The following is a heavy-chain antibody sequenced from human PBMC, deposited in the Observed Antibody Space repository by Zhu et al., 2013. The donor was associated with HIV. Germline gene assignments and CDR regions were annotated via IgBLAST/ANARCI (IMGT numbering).Heavy chain of an antibody. CDR3: ARERYDSSGYPYWYFDL. D-gene: IGHD3-22*01. V-gene: IGHV1-69*01. Sequence: QVQLVQSGAEVKKPGSSVKVSCKASGGTFSSYAISWVRQAPGQGLEWMGGIIPIFGTANYAQKFQGRVTITADESTSTAYMELSSLRSEDTAVYYCARERYDSSGYPYWYFDLWGRGHPGHCLL. CDR2: IIPIFGTA. CDR1: GGTFSSYA. J-gene: IGHJ2*01.